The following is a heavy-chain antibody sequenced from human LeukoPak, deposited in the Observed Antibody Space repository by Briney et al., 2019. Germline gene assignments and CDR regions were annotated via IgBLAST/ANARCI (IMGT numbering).Heavy chain of an antibody. V-gene: IGHV3-74*01. CDR1: GFSFSSYW. D-gene: IGHD1-7*01. Sequence: GGSLRLSCAASGFSFSSYWMHWVRQAPGKRLVWVSRISSDGSIINYADSVKGRFTISRDNAKNTLYLQMNSLRAEDTAVYYCTRGGTTLDYWGQGTLVTLSS. CDR2: ISSDGSII. CDR3: TRGGTTLDY. J-gene: IGHJ4*02.